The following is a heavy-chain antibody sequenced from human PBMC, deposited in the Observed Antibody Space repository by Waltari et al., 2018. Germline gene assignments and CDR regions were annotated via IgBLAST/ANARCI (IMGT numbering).Heavy chain of an antibody. Sequence: QVQLQQWGAGLLKPSETLSLTCAVYGGSFSGYYWRWISQPPGKWLEWIGEINHSGSTNYSTSLKSRVNISVDTSKNQFSLKLSSVTAADTAVYYCAGFGELFSDFDYLGQGTLVTVSS. J-gene: IGHJ4*02. CDR3: AGFGELFSDFDY. V-gene: IGHV4-34*01. D-gene: IGHD3-10*01. CDR1: GGSFSGYY. CDR2: INHSGST.